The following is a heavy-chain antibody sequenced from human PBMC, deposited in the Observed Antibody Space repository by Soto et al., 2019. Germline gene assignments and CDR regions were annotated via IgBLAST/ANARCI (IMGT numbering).Heavy chain of an antibody. CDR2: VSTADGGT. D-gene: IGHD1-26*01. Sequence: EVQLLESGGGLVQPGGSLRLSCAASGFTFSSYAMSWVRQAPGKGLEWVSAVSTADGGTYYADSVKGRFTVSRDNSKNTLELRMSSLRAEDTAVYYCAKGRWENGYGLDVWGQGTTVTVSS. CDR3: AKGRWENGYGLDV. J-gene: IGHJ6*02. CDR1: GFTFSSYA. V-gene: IGHV3-23*01.